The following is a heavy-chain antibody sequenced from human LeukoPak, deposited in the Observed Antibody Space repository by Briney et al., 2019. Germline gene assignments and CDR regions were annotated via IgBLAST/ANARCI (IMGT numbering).Heavy chain of an antibody. CDR1: GGSISSSNW. CDR2: IYHSGST. Sequence: PSETLSLTCAVSGGSISSSNWWSWVRQPPGKGLEWIGEIYHSGSTNYNPSLKRRVTISVDKSKNQFSLKLSSVTAADTAVYYCARDRGRQPTYYFDYWGQGTLVTVSS. V-gene: IGHV4-4*02. J-gene: IGHJ4*02. CDR3: ARDRGRQPTYYFDY. D-gene: IGHD1-26*01.